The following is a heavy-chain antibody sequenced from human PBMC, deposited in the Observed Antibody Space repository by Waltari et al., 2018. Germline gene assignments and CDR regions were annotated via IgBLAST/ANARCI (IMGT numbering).Heavy chain of an antibody. J-gene: IGHJ5*02. D-gene: IGHD6-6*01. CDR1: GYSISSGSY. V-gene: IGHV4-38-2*02. Sequence: QVQLQESGPGLVKPSETLSLMCAVSGYSISSGSYWGWIRQPPGKGLEWIGSIYHSGSTYYNPSLKSRVTISVDTSKNQFSLKLSSMTAADTAVYYCARDREYSSLRQHLFDPWGQGTLVTVSS. CDR2: IYHSGST. CDR3: ARDREYSSLRQHLFDP.